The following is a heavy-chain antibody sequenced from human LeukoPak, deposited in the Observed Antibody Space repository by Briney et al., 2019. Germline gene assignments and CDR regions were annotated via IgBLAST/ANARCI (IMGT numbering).Heavy chain of an antibody. CDR1: GGSISSYY. CDR3: ARARRRVATGYFQH. V-gene: IGHV4-59*01. CDR2: IYYSGST. D-gene: IGHD5-12*01. J-gene: IGHJ1*01. Sequence: SETLSLTCTVPGGSISSYYWSWIRQPPGKGLKWIGYIYYSGSTNHNPSLKSRVTISVDTSKNQFSLKLSSVTAADTAVYYCARARRRVATGYFQHWGQGTLVTVSS.